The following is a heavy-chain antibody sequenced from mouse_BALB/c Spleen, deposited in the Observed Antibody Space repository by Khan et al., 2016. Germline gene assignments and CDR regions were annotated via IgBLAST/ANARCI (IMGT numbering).Heavy chain of an antibody. CDR1: GYAFTSYW. J-gene: IGHJ3*01. CDR2: IYPGDGDT. CDR3: ERGTAFAT. D-gene: IGHD2-14*01. Sequence: QVQLKQSGAVLVRPGSSVKISCKASGYAFTSYWMNWVKQRPGQGLEWIGPIYPGDGDTNYNGKFKGKAKLTADKSASTAYMQLSSLTSEDSAVSVLERGTAFATWGQGTLFTVS. V-gene: IGHV1-80*01.